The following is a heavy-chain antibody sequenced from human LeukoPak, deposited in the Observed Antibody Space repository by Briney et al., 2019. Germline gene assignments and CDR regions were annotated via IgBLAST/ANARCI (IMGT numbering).Heavy chain of an antibody. D-gene: IGHD3-22*01. J-gene: IGHJ4*02. CDR3: ARDGVDYDSSGYYQNFDY. CDR2: ISSSSSYI. Sequence: SGESLRLSCAASGFTFSSYSMNWVRQAPGKGLEWVSSISSSSSYIYYADSVKGRFTISRDNAKNSLYLQMNSLRAEDTAVYYCARDGVDYDSSGYYQNFDYWGQGTLVTVSS. CDR1: GFTFSSYS. V-gene: IGHV3-21*01.